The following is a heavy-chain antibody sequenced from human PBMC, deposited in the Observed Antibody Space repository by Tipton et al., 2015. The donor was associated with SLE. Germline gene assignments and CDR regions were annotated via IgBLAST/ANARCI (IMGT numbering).Heavy chain of an antibody. D-gene: IGHD3-3*01. CDR2: INHSGST. CDR3: ARGSSGYYSYYYYMDV. V-gene: IGHV4-34*01. CDR1: GGSFSGYS. Sequence: LRLSCAVYGGSFSGYSWSWIRQPPGKGLEWIGEINHSGSTNYNPSLKSRVTISVDTSKNQFSLEVSSVTAADTAVYYCARGSSGYYSYYYYMDVWGKGATVTVSS. J-gene: IGHJ6*03.